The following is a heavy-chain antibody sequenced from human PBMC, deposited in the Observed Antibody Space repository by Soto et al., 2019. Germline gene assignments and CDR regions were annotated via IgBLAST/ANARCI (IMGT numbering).Heavy chain of an antibody. J-gene: IGHJ4*02. Sequence: QVQLVESGGGLVKPGGSLRLSCAASGFTFSDYYMSWIRQAPGKGLEWVSYISSSSSYTNYADSVKGRFTISRDNAKNSLYLQMNSLRAEDTAVYYCARVPRTQYNTGVDYWGQGTLVTVSS. CDR2: ISSSSSYT. D-gene: IGHD1-20*01. CDR1: GFTFSDYY. V-gene: IGHV3-11*05. CDR3: ARVPRTQYNTGVDY.